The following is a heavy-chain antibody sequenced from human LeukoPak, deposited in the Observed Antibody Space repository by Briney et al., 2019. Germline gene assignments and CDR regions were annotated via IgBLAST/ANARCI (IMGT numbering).Heavy chain of an antibody. D-gene: IGHD6-13*01. J-gene: IGHJ2*01. CDR2: IIPIFGTA. Sequence: SVKVPCKASGGTFSSYAISWVRQAPGQGLEWMGGIIPIFGTANYAQKFQGRVTITTDESTSTAYMELSSLRSEDTAVYYCARSSSSDWYFDLWGRGTLVTVSS. CDR3: ARSSSSDWYFDL. V-gene: IGHV1-69*05. CDR1: GGTFSSYA.